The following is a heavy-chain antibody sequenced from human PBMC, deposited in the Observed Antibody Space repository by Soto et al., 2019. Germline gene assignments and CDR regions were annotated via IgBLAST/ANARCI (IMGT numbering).Heavy chain of an antibody. CDR2: IIDSGAST. V-gene: IGHV3-23*01. CDR3: AKGRSYYYYYGVDV. CDR1: GFTFSSCA. Sequence: GGSLRLSCAASGFTFSSCAMGWVRQAPGKRLEWVSDIIDSGASTYYAESVKGRFTISRDNSKCTLYLQMNSLRAEYSALYYCAKGRSYYYYYGVDVWGQGTTVTVSS. J-gene: IGHJ6*02.